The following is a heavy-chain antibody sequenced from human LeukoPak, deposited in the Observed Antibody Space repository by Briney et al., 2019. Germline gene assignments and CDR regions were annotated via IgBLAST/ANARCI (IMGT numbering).Heavy chain of an antibody. CDR3: ARPERIGATMDV. D-gene: IGHD2-15*01. V-gene: IGHV4-39*01. J-gene: IGHJ6*02. CDR2: TYYSGST. CDR1: GGSISSSSYY. Sequence: PSETLSLTCTVSGGSISSSSYYWGWIRQPPGKGLEWIGSTYYSGSTYYNPSLKSRVTISVDTSKNQFSLKLSSVTAADTAVYYCARPERIGATMDVWGQGTTVTVSS.